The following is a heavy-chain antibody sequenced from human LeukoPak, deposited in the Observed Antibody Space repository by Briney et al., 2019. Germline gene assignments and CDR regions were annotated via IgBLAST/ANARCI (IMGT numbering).Heavy chain of an antibody. V-gene: IGHV4-4*07. CDR1: GGSISSYY. CDR2: IYSSGST. CDR3: TRSNYCGGDCYSWDS. J-gene: IGHJ4*02. D-gene: IGHD2-21*02. Sequence: SETLSLTCTVSGGSISSYYWSWIRQPAGQGLEWIGRIYSSGSTNYNPSLKSRVTISVDTSKKQFSLKLNSVTAADTAVYYCTRSNYCGGDCYSWDSWGQGTLVTVSS.